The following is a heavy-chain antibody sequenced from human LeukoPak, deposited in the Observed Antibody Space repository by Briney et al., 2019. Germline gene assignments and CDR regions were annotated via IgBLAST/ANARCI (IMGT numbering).Heavy chain of an antibody. CDR3: TRDPIGKGNKCYYFDS. D-gene: IGHD1/OR15-1a*01. J-gene: IGHJ4*02. CDR2: ISRTGLYI. Sequence: TGGSLRLSCVASGFSFNDYNLNWVRQAPGKGLEWVSSISRTGLYIDYADSVKGRFTISRDNAKNSVYLQMNSLRAEDTAVYYCTRDPIGKGNKCYYFDSWGQGNLVTVSS. V-gene: IGHV3-21*01. CDR1: GFSFNDYN.